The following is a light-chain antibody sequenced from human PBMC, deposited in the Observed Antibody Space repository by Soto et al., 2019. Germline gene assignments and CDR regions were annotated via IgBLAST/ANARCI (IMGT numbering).Light chain of an antibody. CDR2: DAS. CDR1: QSFSSGY. Sequence: EIVLTQSPGTLSLSPGERGTLSCRASQSFSSGYLAWYQQKPGQAPRLLIYDASYRATGIPDRFSGSGSGTDFTLTISRLEPEDFEVYYCQQYDSSPWTFGQGTKVEIX. CDR3: QQYDSSPWT. J-gene: IGKJ1*01. V-gene: IGKV3-20*01.